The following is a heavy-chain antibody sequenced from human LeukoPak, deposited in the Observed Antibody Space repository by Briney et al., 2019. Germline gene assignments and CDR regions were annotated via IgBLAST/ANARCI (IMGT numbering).Heavy chain of an antibody. CDR1: GYTFTSYG. V-gene: IGHV1-18*01. CDR3: ARDQNPYGSGSCYGY. Sequence: ASVKVSCKASGYTFTSYGISWVRQAPGQGLEWMGWISAYNGNTNYAQKLQGRVTMTTDTSTSTAYMELRSLRSDDTAVYYCARDQNPYGSGSCYGYWGQGTLVTVSS. CDR2: ISAYNGNT. J-gene: IGHJ4*02. D-gene: IGHD3-10*01.